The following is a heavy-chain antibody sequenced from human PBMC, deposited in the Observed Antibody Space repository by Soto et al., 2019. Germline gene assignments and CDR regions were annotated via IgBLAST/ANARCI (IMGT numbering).Heavy chain of an antibody. CDR1: GFRFDDND. CDR3: VKSPWSRRGDLDL. V-gene: IGHV3-9*01. CDR2: ISWNSATI. D-gene: IGHD2-8*01. Sequence: ESGGGLAQTGGSLRLSCAGSGFRFDDNDMYWVRRVPGKGLEWVSGISWNSATIGYADSVKGRFTISRDNAKNSLYLEMSPLRPEDTAIYYCVKSPWSRRGDLDLWGRGTLVTVSS. J-gene: IGHJ2*01.